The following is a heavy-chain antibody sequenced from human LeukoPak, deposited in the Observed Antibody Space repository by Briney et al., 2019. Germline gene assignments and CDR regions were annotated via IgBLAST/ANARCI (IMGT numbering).Heavy chain of an antibody. CDR1: GFTVSSNY. Sequence: PGGSLRLSCAASGFTVSSNYMSWVRQDPGKGLEWVSVIYSGGSTYYADSVKGRFTISRDNSRNTLYLQMNSLRAEDTAVYYCAREIRLLTGYPAYYFDYWGQGTLVTVSS. D-gene: IGHD3-9*01. V-gene: IGHV3-53*05. CDR2: IYSGGST. CDR3: AREIRLLTGYPAYYFDY. J-gene: IGHJ4*02.